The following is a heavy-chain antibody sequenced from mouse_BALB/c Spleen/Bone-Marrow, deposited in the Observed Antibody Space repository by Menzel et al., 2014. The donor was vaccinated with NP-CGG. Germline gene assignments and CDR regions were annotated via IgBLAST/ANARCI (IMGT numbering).Heavy chain of an antibody. V-gene: IGHV1-31*01. CDR2: INPYNGGS. J-gene: IGHJ3*01. D-gene: IGHD1-1*01. CDR3: AREGYGSSYGFAY. CDR1: GYSFAGYT. Sequence: EVQLQQSGPELVKPGASMRISCKASGYSFAGYTMNWVKQSHGKNLEWIGLINPYNGGSSYNQKFKVLSMATLTVDKSSSTAYMELLSLTSEDSAVYYCAREGYGSSYGFAYWGQGTLVTVSA.